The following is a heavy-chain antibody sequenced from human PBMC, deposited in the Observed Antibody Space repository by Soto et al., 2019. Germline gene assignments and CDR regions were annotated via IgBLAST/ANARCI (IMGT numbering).Heavy chain of an antibody. CDR1: GYTFTDFY. CDR3: ATSRTSIAGAGETEYYFDY. J-gene: IGHJ4*02. CDR2: INPNSGGT. Sequence: GASVKVSCKTSGYTFTDFYMHWVRQAPGQALAWMGWINPNSGGTKYAQNFQGWVTRTRDTSISTAYMELRRLRSDDTAGYYCATSRTSIAGAGETEYYFDYWGQGTLVTSPQ. V-gene: IGHV1-2*04. D-gene: IGHD6-19*01.